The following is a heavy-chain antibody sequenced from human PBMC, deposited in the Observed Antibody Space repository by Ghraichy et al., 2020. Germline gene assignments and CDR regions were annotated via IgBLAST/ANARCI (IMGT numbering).Heavy chain of an antibody. D-gene: IGHD3-3*01. J-gene: IGHJ4*02. CDR2: IYYSGST. CDR3: ARGGDTYYDFWSGSPTYSLDY. V-gene: IGHV4-59*01. Sequence: SQTLSLTCTVSGGSISSYYWSWIRQPPGKGLEWIGYIYYSGSTNYNPSLKSRVTISVDTSKNQFSLKLSSVTAADTAVYYCARGGDTYYDFWSGSPTYSLDYWGQGTLVTVSS. CDR1: GGSISSYY.